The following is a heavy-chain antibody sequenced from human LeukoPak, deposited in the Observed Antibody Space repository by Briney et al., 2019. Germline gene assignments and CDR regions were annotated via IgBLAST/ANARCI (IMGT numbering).Heavy chain of an antibody. V-gene: IGHV1-2*02. J-gene: IGHJ6*03. D-gene: IGHD3-10*01. CDR2: INPNSGGT. Sequence: ASVKVSCKASGYTFTGYYMHWVRQAPGQGLEWMGWINPNSGGTNYAQKFQGRVTMTRDTSISTAYMELSWLRSDDTAVYYCARDAQLLWFGELSPGYYYMDVWGKGTTVTISS. CDR3: ARDAQLLWFGELSPGYYYMDV. CDR1: GYTFTGYY.